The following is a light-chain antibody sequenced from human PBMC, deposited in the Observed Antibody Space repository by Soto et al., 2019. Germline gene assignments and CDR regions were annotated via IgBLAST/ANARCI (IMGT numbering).Light chain of an antibody. CDR1: QSVSNDF. CDR3: QQYGSSPPRT. CDR2: GAS. V-gene: IGKV3-20*01. J-gene: IGKJ1*01. Sequence: EIVLTQSPGILSLSPGERATLSCRASQSVSNDFLAWYQQKPGQAPRLLIYGASTRATDVPDRFSGSGSGADFTLTISRLEPEDFAVYYCQQYGSSPPRTFGQGTKWDIK.